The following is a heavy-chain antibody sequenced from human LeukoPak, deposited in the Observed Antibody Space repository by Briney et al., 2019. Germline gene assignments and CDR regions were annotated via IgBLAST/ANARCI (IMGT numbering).Heavy chain of an antibody. CDR3: ARDVGYSSCDY. J-gene: IGHJ4*02. CDR1: GGSISSYY. Sequence: SETLSLTCTVSGGSISSYYWSWIRQPPGKGLEWIGYIYYSGSTNYNPSLKSRVTISVDTSKNQFSLKLSSVTAADTAVYYCARDVGYSSCDYWGQGTLVTVSS. V-gene: IGHV4-59*01. CDR2: IYYSGST. D-gene: IGHD6-19*01.